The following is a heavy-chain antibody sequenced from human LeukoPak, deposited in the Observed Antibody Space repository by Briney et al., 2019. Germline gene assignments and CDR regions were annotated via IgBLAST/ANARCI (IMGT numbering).Heavy chain of an antibody. CDR1: GFTFSKYA. D-gene: IGHD4-11*01. CDR3: ARDPSYGNNFFDY. V-gene: IGHV3-21*01. Sequence: GGSLRLSCAASGFTFSKYAMNWVRQAPGKGLEWVSSISSSSSYIYYADSVKGRFTISRDNAKSSLYLQMNSLRAEDTAVYYCARDPSYGNNFFDYWGQGTLVTVSS. CDR2: ISSSSSYI. J-gene: IGHJ4*02.